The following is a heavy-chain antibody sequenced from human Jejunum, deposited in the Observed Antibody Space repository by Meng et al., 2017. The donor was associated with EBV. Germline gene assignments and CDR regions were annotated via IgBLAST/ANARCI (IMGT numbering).Heavy chain of an antibody. D-gene: IGHD6-13*01. Sequence: QLHLVQSGAEVKKPGASVKISCKTSGYTFTNYYMHWVRQAPGQGLEWVGMVNPSPVDTNYARKFQGRVTMTSDTSTSTVHMELNSLKSDDTAVYYCARGLDSSTPGTDWGQGTLVTVSS. J-gene: IGHJ4*02. V-gene: IGHV1-46*01. CDR2: VNPSPVDT. CDR3: ARGLDSSTPGTD. CDR1: GYTFTNYY.